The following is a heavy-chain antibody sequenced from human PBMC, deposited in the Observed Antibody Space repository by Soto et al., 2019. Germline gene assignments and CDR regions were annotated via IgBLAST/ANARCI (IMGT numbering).Heavy chain of an antibody. CDR3: ASLRNSGYHAHFCFGMEV. V-gene: IGHV1-18*01. D-gene: IGHD5-12*01. CDR1: GYTFHSFG. CDR2: ISTYNDNT. J-gene: IGHJ6*02. Sequence: QAHLEQSGIEVKKPGASVKVTCNASGYTFHSFGISWVRQAPGQGLEWMGWISTYNDNTNYAQKFRGRVAMATDMSTSTASMELRSLTPDDTAVYYCASLRNSGYHAHFCFGMEVWGQGTRIIVSS.